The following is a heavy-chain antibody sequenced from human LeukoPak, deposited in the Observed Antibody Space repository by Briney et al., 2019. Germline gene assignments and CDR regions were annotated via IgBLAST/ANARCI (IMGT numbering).Heavy chain of an antibody. CDR3: ARTPAYYYDSSGYPNDPFDY. Sequence: PSETLSLTCTVSGGSMSSSSYYWGWIRQPPGKVLEWIVSICYSGSTNYNPSLKSRVTISVDTSKNQFSLKLSSVTAADTAVYYCARTPAYYYDSSGYPNDPFDYWGQGTLVTVSS. D-gene: IGHD3-22*01. V-gene: IGHV4-39*07. CDR2: ICYSGST. J-gene: IGHJ4*02. CDR1: GGSMSSSSYY.